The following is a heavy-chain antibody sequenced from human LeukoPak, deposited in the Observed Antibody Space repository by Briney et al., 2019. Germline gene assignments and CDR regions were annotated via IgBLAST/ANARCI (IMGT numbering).Heavy chain of an antibody. CDR3: ARVGMDV. Sequence: PGKGLEWIGEINHSGSTNYNPSLKSRVTISVDTSKNQFSLKLSSVTAADTAVYYCARVGMDVWGQGTTVTVSS. V-gene: IGHV4-34*01. CDR2: INHSGST. J-gene: IGHJ6*02.